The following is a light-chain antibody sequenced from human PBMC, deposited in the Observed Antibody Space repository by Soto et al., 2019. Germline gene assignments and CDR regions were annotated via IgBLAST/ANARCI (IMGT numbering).Light chain of an antibody. CDR2: DAS. V-gene: IGKV1-5*01. CDR1: QDINKW. CDR3: QHYNTYPYV. Sequence: DIQMTQSPSTLSASVGDRVTITCRASQDINKWVAWYQHISGRAPRLPIYDASNLASGVPSRFSGRRSGSEFTLTISGLQTEDSATYYCQHYNTYPYVFGQGTKLEI. J-gene: IGKJ2*01.